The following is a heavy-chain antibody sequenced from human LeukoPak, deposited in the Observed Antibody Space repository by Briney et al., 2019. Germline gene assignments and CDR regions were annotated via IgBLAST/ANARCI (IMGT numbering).Heavy chain of an antibody. CDR3: ARVHVGAVAGKNYFDY. J-gene: IGHJ4*02. CDR2: IYSGGST. Sequence: PGGSLRLSCAASGFTVSSNYMSWVRQAPGKGLEWGSVIYSGGSTYYADSVKGRFTISRDNSKNTLYLQMNSLRAEDTAVYYCARVHVGAVAGKNYFDYWGQGTLVTVSS. CDR1: GFTVSSNY. D-gene: IGHD6-19*01. V-gene: IGHV3-53*01.